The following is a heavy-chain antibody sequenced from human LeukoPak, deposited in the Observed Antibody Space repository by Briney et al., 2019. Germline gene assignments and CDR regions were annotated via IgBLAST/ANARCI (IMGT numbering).Heavy chain of an antibody. CDR2: VSVTGGTT. Sequence: GGSLRLSCVGSGFTFSSRAMIWVRQTPGKGLEWVTVVSVTGGTTYDADSVKGLFTISRDNSKNTLYLQMNSLRAEDTAVYYCVKSPLNLGYCSGGSCHYFDYWGQGTLVTVSS. J-gene: IGHJ4*02. CDR1: GFTFSSRA. CDR3: VKSPLNLGYCSGGSCHYFDY. V-gene: IGHV3-23*01. D-gene: IGHD2-15*01.